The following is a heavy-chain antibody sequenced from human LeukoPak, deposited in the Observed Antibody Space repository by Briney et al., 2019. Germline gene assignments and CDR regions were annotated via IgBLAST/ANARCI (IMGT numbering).Heavy chain of an antibody. Sequence: GGSLRLSCAASGFTVSSNYISWVRQAPGKGLEWVSVIYSGGSTYYADSVKGRFTISRDNSKNTLYLQMNSLRAEDTAVYYCAREKVVAGVYYYGMDVWGQGTTVTVSS. CDR3: AREKVVAGVYYYGMDV. D-gene: IGHD6-19*01. CDR2: IYSGGST. V-gene: IGHV3-53*01. J-gene: IGHJ6*02. CDR1: GFTVSSNY.